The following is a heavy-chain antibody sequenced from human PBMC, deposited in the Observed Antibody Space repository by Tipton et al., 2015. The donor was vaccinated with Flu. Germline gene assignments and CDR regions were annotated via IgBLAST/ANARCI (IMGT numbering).Heavy chain of an antibody. V-gene: IGHV5-51*01. CDR2: IYPDDSDV. CDR1: GYSFTTYW. D-gene: IGHD2-2*01. Sequence: QLVQSGAEVKKPGESLKISCKGSGYSFTTYWIAWVRQMPGKGLELVGLIYPDDSDVRLSPSLQGQVTISADKSISTAYLQWSSLKASDTAIYYCVRRGEPAAIRIRGNWFDPWGQGTQVTVTS. J-gene: IGHJ5*02. CDR3: VRRGEPAAIRIRGNWFDP.